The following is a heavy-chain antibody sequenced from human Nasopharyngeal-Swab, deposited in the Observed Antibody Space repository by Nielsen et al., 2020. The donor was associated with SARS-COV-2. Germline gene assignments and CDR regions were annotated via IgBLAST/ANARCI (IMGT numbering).Heavy chain of an antibody. V-gene: IGHV4-38-2*02. CDR3: ARTEVGANLFDY. Sequence: SETLSLTCTVSGYSISSGYYWGWIRQPPGKGLEWIGSIYHSGSTYYNPSLKSRVTISVDTSKNQFSLKLSSVTAADMAVYYCARTEVGANLFDYWGQGTLVTVSS. CDR2: IYHSGST. CDR1: GYSISSGYY. D-gene: IGHD1-26*01. J-gene: IGHJ4*02.